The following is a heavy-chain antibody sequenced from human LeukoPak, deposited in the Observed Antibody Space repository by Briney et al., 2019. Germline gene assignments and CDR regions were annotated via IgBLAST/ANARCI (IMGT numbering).Heavy chain of an antibody. CDR1: GGSFSGYY. CDR3: ARGSVVVPAAAY. J-gene: IGHJ4*02. V-gene: IGHV4-34*01. CDR2: INHSGST. Sequence: SETLSLTCAVYGGSFSGYYWSWIRQPPGKGLEWIGKINHSGSTNYNPSLKSRVTISVDTSKNQFSLKLSSVTAADTAVYYCARGSVVVPAAAYWGQGTLVTVSS. D-gene: IGHD2-2*01.